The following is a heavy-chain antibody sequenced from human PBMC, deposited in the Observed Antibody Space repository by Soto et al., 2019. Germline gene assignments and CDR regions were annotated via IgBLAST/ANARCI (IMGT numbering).Heavy chain of an antibody. J-gene: IGHJ4*02. CDR3: ARVRSFVLVDY. D-gene: IGHD3-10*01. CDR2: IYYSGST. Sequence: PSETLSLTCTVSGGSISSYYWSWIRQPPGKGLEWIGYIYYSGSTNYNPSLKSRVTISVDTSKNQFSLKLSSVTAADTAVYYCARVRSFVLVDYWGQGTLVTVSS. CDR1: GGSISSYY. V-gene: IGHV4-59*01.